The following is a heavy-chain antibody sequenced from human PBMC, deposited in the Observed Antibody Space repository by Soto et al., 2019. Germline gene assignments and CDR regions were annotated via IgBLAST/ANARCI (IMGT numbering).Heavy chain of an antibody. D-gene: IGHD3-22*01. CDR1: GGSISSSSYY. V-gene: IGHV4-39*01. J-gene: IGHJ6*02. CDR3: ARHMDYDSSSYYYYYYGMDV. Sequence: SETLSLTCTVSGGSISSSSYYWGWIRQPPGKGLEWIGSIYYSGSTYYNPSLKSRVTISVDTSKNQFSLKLSSVTAADTAVYYCARHMDYDSSSYYYYYYGMDVWGQGTTVTVSS. CDR2: IYYSGST.